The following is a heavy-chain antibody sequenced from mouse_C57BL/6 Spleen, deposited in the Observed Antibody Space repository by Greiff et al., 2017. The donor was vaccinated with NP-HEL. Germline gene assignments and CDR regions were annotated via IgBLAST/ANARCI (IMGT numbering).Heavy chain of an antibody. J-gene: IGHJ4*01. V-gene: IGHV1-26*01. CDR2: INPNNGGT. CDR1: GYTFTDYY. CDR3: ARRYYYGSSRGAMDY. Sequence: EVKLQQSGPELVKPGASVKISCKASGYTFTDYYMNWVKQSHGKSLEWIGDINPNNGGTSYNQKFKGKATLTVDKSSSTAYMELRSLTSEDSAVYYCARRYYYGSSRGAMDYWGQGTSVTVSS. D-gene: IGHD1-1*01.